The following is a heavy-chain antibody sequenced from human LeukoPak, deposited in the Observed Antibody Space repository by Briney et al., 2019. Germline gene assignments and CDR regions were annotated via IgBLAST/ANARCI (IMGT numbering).Heavy chain of an antibody. V-gene: IGHV4-59*01. CDR3: ARSYGDYVDY. CDR2: IYYSGST. Sequence: NTSETLSLTCTVSGGSISSYYWSWIRQPPGKGLEWIGYIYYSGSTNYNPSLKSRVTISVDTSKNQFSLKLSSVTAADTAVYYCARSYGDYVDYWGQGTLVTVSS. CDR1: GGSISSYY. J-gene: IGHJ4*02. D-gene: IGHD4-17*01.